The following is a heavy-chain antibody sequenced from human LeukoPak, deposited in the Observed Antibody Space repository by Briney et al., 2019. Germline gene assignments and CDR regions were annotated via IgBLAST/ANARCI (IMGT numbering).Heavy chain of an antibody. D-gene: IGHD1-26*01. Sequence: SETLSLTCTVSGGSISSDHYYWGWIRQPPGKGLEWIGSIYYSGNSYYNPSLKSRVTMSVDTSKNQSSLKVSSVTAADTAVYYCAGPAGTYWYFDLWGRGTLVTVSS. CDR3: AGPAGTYWYFDL. V-gene: IGHV4-39*07. CDR1: GGSISSDHYY. CDR2: IYYSGNS. J-gene: IGHJ2*01.